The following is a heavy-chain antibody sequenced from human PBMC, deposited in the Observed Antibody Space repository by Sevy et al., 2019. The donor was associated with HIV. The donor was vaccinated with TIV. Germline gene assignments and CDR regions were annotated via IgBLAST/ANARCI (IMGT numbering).Heavy chain of an antibody. CDR1: GYTFTSYD. D-gene: IGHD6-19*01. CDR3: ARGPRQWLVLTYYYYYYMDV. V-gene: IGHV1-8*01. Sequence: ASVKVSCKASGYTFTSYDINWVRQATGQGLEWMGWMNPNSGNTGYAQKFQGRVTMTRNTSISTAYMELSSLRSEDTAVYYCARGPRQWLVLTYYYYYYMDVWGKGTTVTVSS. CDR2: MNPNSGNT. J-gene: IGHJ6*03.